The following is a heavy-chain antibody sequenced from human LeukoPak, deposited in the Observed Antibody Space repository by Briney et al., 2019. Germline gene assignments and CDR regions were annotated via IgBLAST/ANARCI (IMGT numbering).Heavy chain of an antibody. J-gene: IGHJ4*02. Sequence: PSETLSLTCAVYGGSFSGYYWSWIRQPPGKGLEWIGEINHSGGTNYNPSLKSRVTISVDTSKNQFSLKLSSVTAADTAVYYCARGYSSSWYKYWGQGTLVTVSS. V-gene: IGHV4-34*01. D-gene: IGHD6-13*01. CDR3: ARGYSSSWYKY. CDR2: INHSGGT. CDR1: GGSFSGYY.